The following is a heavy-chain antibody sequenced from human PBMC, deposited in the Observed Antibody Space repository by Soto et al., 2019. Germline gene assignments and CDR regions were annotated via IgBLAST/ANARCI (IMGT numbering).Heavy chain of an antibody. CDR2: INAGNGNT. V-gene: IGHV1-3*01. Sequence: ASVKVSCKASGYTFTSYAMHWVRQAPGQRLEWMGWINAGNGNTKYSQKFQGRVTITRDTSTSTAYMELRSLRSEDTAVYYCAREVTRGRTNFYYGMDFWGQGTTVTVSS. CDR1: GYTFTSYA. J-gene: IGHJ6*02. CDR3: AREVTRGRTNFYYGMDF. D-gene: IGHD1-1*01.